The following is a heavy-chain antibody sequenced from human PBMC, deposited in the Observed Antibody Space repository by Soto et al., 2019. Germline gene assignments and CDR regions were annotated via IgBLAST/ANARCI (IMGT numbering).Heavy chain of an antibody. CDR3: ARDRIDEGGTEYYFDY. CDR1: GFTFSSYG. J-gene: IGHJ4*02. V-gene: IGHV3-33*01. Sequence: GGSLRLSCAASGFTFSSYGMHWVRQAPGKGLEWVAVIWYDGSNKYYADSVKGRFTISRDNSKNTLYLQMNSLRAEDTAVYYCARDRIDEGGTEYYFDYWGQGTLVTVSS. D-gene: IGHD2-15*01. CDR2: IWYDGSNK.